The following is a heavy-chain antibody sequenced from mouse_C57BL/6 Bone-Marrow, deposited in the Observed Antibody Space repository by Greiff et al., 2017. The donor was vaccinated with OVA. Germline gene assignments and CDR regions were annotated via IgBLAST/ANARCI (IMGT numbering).Heavy chain of an antibody. CDR1: GFTFSSYA. CDR2: ISDGGSYT. J-gene: IGHJ4*01. V-gene: IGHV5-4*01. D-gene: IGHD2-1*01. CDR3: ARDVGKGDAMDY. Sequence: DVHLVESGGGLVKPGGSLKLSCAASGFTFSSYAMSWVRQTPEKRLEWVATISDGGSYTYYPDNVKGRFTISRDNAKNNLYLQMSHLKSEDTAMYYCARDVGKGDAMDYWGQGTSVTVSS.